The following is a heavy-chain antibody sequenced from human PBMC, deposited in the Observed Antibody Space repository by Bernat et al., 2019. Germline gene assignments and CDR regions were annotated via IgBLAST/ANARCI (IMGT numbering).Heavy chain of an antibody. CDR3: ARHGTYCSDGVCPCDY. Sequence: EVQLVQSGAEVKKPGESLKISCKGSGYSFTRNWIGWVRQMPGKGLEWMGIIYPGDSDTRYSPSFQGQVTIAADKSISTAYLQWSSLKASDTAMDYCARHGTYCSDGVCPCDYWGQGTLVTVSS. CDR1: GYSFTRNW. J-gene: IGHJ4*02. D-gene: IGHD2-8*01. V-gene: IGHV5-51*01. CDR2: IYPGDSDT.